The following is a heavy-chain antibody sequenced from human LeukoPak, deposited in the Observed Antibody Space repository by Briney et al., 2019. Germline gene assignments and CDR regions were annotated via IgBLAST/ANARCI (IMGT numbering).Heavy chain of an antibody. Sequence: GGSLRLSCAASGFTFSSYSMNWVRQAPGKGLEWVSFISSSSSYIYYADSVKGRFTISRDNAKNSLYLQMNSLRAEDTAVYYCARDRLLTPDAFDIWGQGTMVTVSS. CDR2: ISSSSSYI. J-gene: IGHJ3*02. CDR1: GFTFSSYS. D-gene: IGHD4/OR15-4a*01. CDR3: ARDRLLTPDAFDI. V-gene: IGHV3-21*01.